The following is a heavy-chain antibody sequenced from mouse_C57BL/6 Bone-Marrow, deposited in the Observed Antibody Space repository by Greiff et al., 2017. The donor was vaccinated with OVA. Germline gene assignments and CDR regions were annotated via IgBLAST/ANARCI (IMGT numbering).Heavy chain of an antibody. CDR2: ISSGSSTI. V-gene: IGHV5-17*01. Sequence: EVKLMESGGGLVKPGGSLKLSCAASGFTFSDYGMHWVRQAPEKGLEWVGYISSGSSTIYYADTVKGRFTISRDNAKNTLFLQMTSLRSEDTAMYYCARGFAYWGQGTLVTVSA. CDR3: ARGFAY. CDR1: GFTFSDYG. J-gene: IGHJ3*01.